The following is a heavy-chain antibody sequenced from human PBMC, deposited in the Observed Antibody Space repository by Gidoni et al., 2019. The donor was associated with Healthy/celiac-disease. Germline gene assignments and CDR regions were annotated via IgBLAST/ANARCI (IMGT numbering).Heavy chain of an antibody. CDR3: ARDLITREKWHFDL. V-gene: IGHV3-74*01. Sequence: EVQLVESGGGLVQPGGSLRLSCAASGFIFSSYCMHWVRQAPGKGLVWVSRIDSDGSSTTYADSGKGRFTISRDNAKNTLYLQMNSLRAEDTAVYYCARDLITREKWHFDLWGRGTLVTVSS. CDR1: GFIFSSYC. J-gene: IGHJ2*01. D-gene: IGHD1-20*01. CDR2: IDSDGSST.